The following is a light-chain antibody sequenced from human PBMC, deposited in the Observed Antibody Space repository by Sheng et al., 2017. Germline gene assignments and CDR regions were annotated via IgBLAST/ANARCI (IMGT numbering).Light chain of an antibody. CDR3: SSYRTGDSLV. Sequence: QSTLTQPASVSGSPGQSITISCTGTASDVGGHNHVSWYQHHPGKAPKLIIYDVTNRPSGISSRFSGSKSANTASLTISGLQPEDEADYYCSSYRTGDSLVFGVGTKVTVL. CDR2: DVT. J-gene: IGLJ3*02. CDR1: ASDVGGHNH. V-gene: IGLV2-14*03.